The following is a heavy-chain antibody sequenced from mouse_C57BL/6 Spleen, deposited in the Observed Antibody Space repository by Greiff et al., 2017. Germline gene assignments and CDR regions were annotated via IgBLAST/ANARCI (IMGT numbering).Heavy chain of an antibody. CDR2: ISSGSSTI. D-gene: IGHD4-1*01. Sequence: EVMLVESGGGLVKPGGSLKLSCAASGFTFSDYGMHWVRQAPEKGLEWVAYISSGSSTIYYADTVKGRFTISRDNAKNTLFLQMTSLRSEDTAMYYCARENWYWYFDVWGTGTTVTVSS. CDR3: ARENWYWYFDV. V-gene: IGHV5-17*01. CDR1: GFTFSDYG. J-gene: IGHJ1*03.